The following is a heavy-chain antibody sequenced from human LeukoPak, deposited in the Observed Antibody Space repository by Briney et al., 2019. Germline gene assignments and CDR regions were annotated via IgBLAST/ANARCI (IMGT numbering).Heavy chain of an antibody. V-gene: IGHV1-69*13. CDR1: GYTFTGYY. Sequence: SVKVSCKASGYTFTGYYMHWVRQAPGQGLEWMGGIIPIFGTANYAQKFQGRVTITADESTSTAYMELNSLRSEDTAVYYCARSLEVATIGPFDYWGQGTLVTVSS. J-gene: IGHJ4*02. CDR2: IIPIFGTA. D-gene: IGHD5-12*01. CDR3: ARSLEVATIGPFDY.